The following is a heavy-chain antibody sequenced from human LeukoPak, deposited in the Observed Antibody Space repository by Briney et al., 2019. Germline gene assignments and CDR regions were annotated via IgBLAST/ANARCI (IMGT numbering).Heavy chain of an antibody. CDR1: GGTFSSYA. CDR2: IIPIFGTA. V-gene: IGHV1-69*13. Sequence: SVKVSCKASGGTFSSYAISWVRQAPGQGLEWMGGIIPIFGTANYAQKFQGRVTITADESTSTAYMELSSLRSEDTAVYYCASRYYYDSSGAYYYGMDVWGQGTTITVSS. J-gene: IGHJ6*02. CDR3: ASRYYYDSSGAYYYGMDV. D-gene: IGHD3-22*01.